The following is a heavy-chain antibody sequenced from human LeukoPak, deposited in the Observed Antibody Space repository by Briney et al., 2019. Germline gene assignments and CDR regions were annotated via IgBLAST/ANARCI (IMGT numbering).Heavy chain of an antibody. CDR1: GYTFTGYY. Sequence: RGASVKVSCKASGYTFTGYYMHWVRQAPGQGLEWMGWINPNSGGTNYAQKFQGRVTMTRDTSISTAYMELSRLRSDDTAVYYCGTVDTVMAPRGSLYYHYYYMDVWGKGTTVTISS. CDR2: INPNSGGT. J-gene: IGHJ6*03. CDR3: GTVDTVMAPRGSLYYHYYYMDV. D-gene: IGHD5-18*01. V-gene: IGHV1-2*02.